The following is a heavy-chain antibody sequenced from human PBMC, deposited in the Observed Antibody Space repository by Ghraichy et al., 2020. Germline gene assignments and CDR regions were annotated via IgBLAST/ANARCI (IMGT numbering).Heavy chain of an antibody. CDR3: ARRSQIMRVRGGAFDI. J-gene: IGHJ3*02. Sequence: SETLSLTCAVYGGSFSGYYWSWIRQPPGKGLEWIGEINHSGSTNYNPSLKSRVTISVDTSKNQFSLKLSSVTAADTAVYYCARRSQIMRVRGGAFDIWGQGTMVTVSS. CDR1: GGSFSGYY. CDR2: INHSGST. D-gene: IGHD3-10*01. V-gene: IGHV4-34*01.